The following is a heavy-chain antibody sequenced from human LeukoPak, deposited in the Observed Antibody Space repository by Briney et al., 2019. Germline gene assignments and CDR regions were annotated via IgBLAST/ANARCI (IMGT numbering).Heavy chain of an antibody. V-gene: IGHV4-59*08. D-gene: IGHD3-10*01. CDR3: ARLHGSGSPVDTSYYYYYGMDV. CDR1: GGSISSYY. J-gene: IGHJ6*02. Sequence: SETLSLTCTVSGGSISSYYWSWIRQPPGKGLEWMGYIYYSGSTNYNPSLKSRVTISVDTSKNQFSLKLSSVTAADTAVYYCARLHGSGSPVDTSYYYYYGMDVWGQGTTVTVSS. CDR2: IYYSGST.